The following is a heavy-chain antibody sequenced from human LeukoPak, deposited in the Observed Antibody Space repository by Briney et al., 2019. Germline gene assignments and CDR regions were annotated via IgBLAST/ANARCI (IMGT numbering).Heavy chain of an antibody. V-gene: IGHV4-4*07. Sequence: PSETLSLTCTVSGGSISSYYWSWIRQPAGKGLEWIGRIYTSGSTNYNPSLKSRVTVSVDTSKNQFSLKLSSVTAADTAVYYCARRHCSSTSCGWFDPWGQGTLVTVSS. J-gene: IGHJ5*02. CDR2: IYTSGST. CDR1: GGSISSYY. CDR3: ARRHCSSTSCGWFDP. D-gene: IGHD2-2*01.